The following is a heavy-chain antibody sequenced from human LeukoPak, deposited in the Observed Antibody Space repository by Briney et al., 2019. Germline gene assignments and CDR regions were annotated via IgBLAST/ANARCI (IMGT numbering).Heavy chain of an antibody. CDR2: ISPGGSDT. Sequence: GGSLRLSCAASGFTFSSYAMSWVRQAPGKGLEWVSAISPGGSDTYYADSLRGWFTISRDNSKKTLSLQMSSLRAEDSAVYYCAKRGGYETMAAFDYWGQGTLGSVSS. CDR1: GFTFSSYA. J-gene: IGHJ4*02. CDR3: AKRGGYETMAAFDY. D-gene: IGHD3-10*01. V-gene: IGHV3-23*01.